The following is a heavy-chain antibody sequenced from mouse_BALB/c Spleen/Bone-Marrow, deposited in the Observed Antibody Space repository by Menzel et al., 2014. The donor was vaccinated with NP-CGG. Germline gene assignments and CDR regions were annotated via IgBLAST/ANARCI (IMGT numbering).Heavy chain of an antibody. Sequence: VQGVESGPGLVAPSQSLSITCTVSGFSLTGYGVHWVHQPPGKGLEWLGVIWAGGSTDYNSALMSRLSINKDNSKSQVFLKMNSLQTDDTAMYYCARERDLTLDYWGQGTTLTVSS. V-gene: IGHV2-9*02. D-gene: IGHD4-1*01. CDR1: GFSLTGYG. J-gene: IGHJ2*01. CDR2: IWAGGST. CDR3: ARERDLTLDY.